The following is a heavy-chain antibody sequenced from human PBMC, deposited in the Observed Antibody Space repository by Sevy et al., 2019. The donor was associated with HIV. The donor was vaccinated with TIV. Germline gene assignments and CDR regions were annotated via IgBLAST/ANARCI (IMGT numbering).Heavy chain of an antibody. D-gene: IGHD3-16*01. J-gene: IGHJ4*02. CDR2: ISYDEAHK. Sequence: GGSPRLSCVTSGFTFRTSGMHWVRQSPGKGLEWVAIISYDEAHKNYADSVRGRFSISKDNSKNTPYLQMNSLKTEDMAVYNCAKDYAAGSTFDGGAYRDRWDYFDYWGQGTQVTVSS. V-gene: IGHV3-30*18. CDR3: AKDYAAGSTFDGGAYRDRWDYFDY. CDR1: GFTFRTSG.